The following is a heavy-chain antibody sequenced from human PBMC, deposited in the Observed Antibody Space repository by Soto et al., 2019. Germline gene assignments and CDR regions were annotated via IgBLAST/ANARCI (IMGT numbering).Heavy chain of an antibody. CDR1: GGSISSGGYY. CDR2: IYHSGST. D-gene: IGHD2-8*01. Sequence: SETLSLTCTVSGGSISSGGYYWSWIRQHPGKGLEWIGYIYHSGSTYYNPSLKSRVTISVDTSKNQFSLKLSSVTAADTAVYYCARDIVLMHSRKQDYGMDVWGQGTTVTVSS. V-gene: IGHV4-31*03. CDR3: ARDIVLMHSRKQDYGMDV. J-gene: IGHJ6*02.